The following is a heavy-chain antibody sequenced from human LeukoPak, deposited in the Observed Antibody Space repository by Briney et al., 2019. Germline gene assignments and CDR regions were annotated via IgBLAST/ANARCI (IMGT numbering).Heavy chain of an antibody. CDR2: IWYVGSNK. CDR3: AKDEYGSSFFDY. CDR1: GFTFSSYG. J-gene: IGHJ4*02. V-gene: IGHV3-33*06. Sequence: PGGSLRLSCAASGFTFSSYGMHWVRQAPGKGLDWVAVIWYVGSNKYYADSVKGRFTISRDNSKNTLYLQMNSLRAEDTAVYFCAKDEYGSSFFDYWGQGTLVTVPS. D-gene: IGHD6-13*01.